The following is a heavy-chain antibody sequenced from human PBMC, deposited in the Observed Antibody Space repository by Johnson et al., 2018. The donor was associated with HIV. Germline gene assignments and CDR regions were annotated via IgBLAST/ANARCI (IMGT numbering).Heavy chain of an antibody. D-gene: IGHD2-21*01. Sequence: VQLVESGGGLVQPGGSLRLSCAASGFTFSSYAMSWVRQAPGKGLEWVSAISSSGSTIYYADSVKGRLTISRDNAKNSLYLQMNSVRAEDTAVYYCASSQGSGEGAFDMWGQGTMVTVSS. CDR1: GFTFSSYA. J-gene: IGHJ3*02. CDR2: ISSSGSTI. V-gene: IGHV3-23*04. CDR3: ASSQGSGEGAFDM.